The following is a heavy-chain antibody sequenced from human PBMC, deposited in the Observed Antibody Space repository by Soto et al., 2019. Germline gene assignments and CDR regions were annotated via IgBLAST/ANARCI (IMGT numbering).Heavy chain of an antibody. CDR2: ISSSSSTI. CDR1: GFTFSSYS. J-gene: IGHJ4*02. Sequence: EVQLVESGGGLVQPGGSLRLSCAASGFTFSSYSMYWVRQAPGKGLEWVSYISSSSSTIYYADSVKGRFTISRDNAKNSLYLQMNSLRAEDTAVYYCARDLGITGTVYYFDYWGQGTLVTVSS. V-gene: IGHV3-48*01. D-gene: IGHD1-20*01. CDR3: ARDLGITGTVYYFDY.